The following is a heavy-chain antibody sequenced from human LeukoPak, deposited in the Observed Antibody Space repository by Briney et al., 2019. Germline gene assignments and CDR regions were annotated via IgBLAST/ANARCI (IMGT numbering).Heavy chain of an antibody. V-gene: IGHV3-7*04. CDR2: IKQDGSEK. CDR1: GFTFSSYW. J-gene: IGHJ4*02. D-gene: IGHD3-22*01. Sequence: GGSLRLSCAASGFTFSSYWMSWVRQAPGKGLEWVANIKQDGSEKYYVDSVKGRFTISRDNAKNSLYLQMNSLRAEDTAVYYCARANYDSSGYRSYYLDYWGQGTLVTVSS. CDR3: ARANYDSSGYRSYYLDY.